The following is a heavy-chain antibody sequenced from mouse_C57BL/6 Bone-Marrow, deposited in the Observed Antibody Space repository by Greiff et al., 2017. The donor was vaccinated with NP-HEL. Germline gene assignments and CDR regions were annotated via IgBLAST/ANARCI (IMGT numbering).Heavy chain of an antibody. CDR3: TAYYPTFDD. CDR1: GYTFTDYE. CDR2: IDPETGGT. Sequence: QVQLQQSGAELVRPGASVTLSCKASGYTFTDYEMHWVKQTPVHGLEWIGAIDPETGGTAYNQKFKGKAILTADKSSSTAYMELRSLTSEDSAVYYCTAYYPTFDDWGQGTTLTVSS. D-gene: IGHD1-1*01. V-gene: IGHV1-15*01. J-gene: IGHJ2*01.